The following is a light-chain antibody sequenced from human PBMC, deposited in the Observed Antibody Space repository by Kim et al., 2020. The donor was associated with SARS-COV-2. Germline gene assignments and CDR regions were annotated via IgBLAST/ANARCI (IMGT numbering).Light chain of an antibody. CDR1: NIGSKS. CDR3: QVWGSSSDHWV. Sequence: SYELTQPPSVSVAPGKTASITCGGNNIGSKSVHWYQQKPGQAPVLVIYYDSDRPAGIPERCSGSNSGNTATLTISRVEAGDEADYYCQVWGSSSDHWVFG. J-gene: IGLJ3*02. CDR2: YDS. V-gene: IGLV3-21*04.